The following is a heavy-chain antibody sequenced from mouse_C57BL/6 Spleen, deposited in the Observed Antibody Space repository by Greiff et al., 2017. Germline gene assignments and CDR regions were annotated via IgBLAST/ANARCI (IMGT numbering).Heavy chain of an antibody. CDR1: GFTFSSYT. J-gene: IGHJ3*01. V-gene: IGHV5-9*01. D-gene: IGHD2-1*01. CDR3: AKHEVYYGYYAFAY. Sequence: EVKLVESGGGLVKPGGSLKLSCAASGFTFSSYTMSWVRQTPEKRLEWVATISGGGGNTYYPDSVKGRFTISRDNAKNTLYLQMSSLRSEDTALYYRAKHEVYYGYYAFAYWGQGTLVTVSA. CDR2: ISGGGGNT.